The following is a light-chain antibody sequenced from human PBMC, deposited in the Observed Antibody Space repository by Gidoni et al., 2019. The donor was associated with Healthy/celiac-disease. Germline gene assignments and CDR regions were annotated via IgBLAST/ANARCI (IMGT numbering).Light chain of an antibody. CDR1: QSVLYSSNNKNY. J-gene: IGKJ3*01. CDR3: QQYYSTPFT. CDR2: WAS. Sequence: DIMLTQSPDSLAVSLGERATINCKSSQSVLYSSNNKNYLAWSQQKPGQPPKLLIYWASTRESGVPDRFSGSGSGTDFTLTISSLQAEDVAVYYCQQYYSTPFTFGPXTKVDIK. V-gene: IGKV4-1*01.